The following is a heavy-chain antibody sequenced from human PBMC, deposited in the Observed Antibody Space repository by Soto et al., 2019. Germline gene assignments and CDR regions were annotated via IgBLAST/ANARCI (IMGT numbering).Heavy chain of an antibody. CDR3: ATAPLRFLEWLIWTSPFDY. Sequence: ASVKVSCKVSGYTLTELSMHWVRQAPGKGLEWMGGFGPEDGETIYAQKFQGRVTMTEDTSTDTAYMELSSLRSEDTAVYYCATAPLRFLEWLIWTSPFDYWGQGTQVTVSS. J-gene: IGHJ4*02. CDR1: GYTLTELS. D-gene: IGHD3-3*01. V-gene: IGHV1-24*01. CDR2: FGPEDGET.